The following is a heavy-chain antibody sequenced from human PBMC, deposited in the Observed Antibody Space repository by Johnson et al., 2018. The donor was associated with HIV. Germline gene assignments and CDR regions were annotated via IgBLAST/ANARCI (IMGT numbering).Heavy chain of an antibody. CDR2: ISYDGSNE. J-gene: IGHJ3*02. V-gene: IGHV3-30*18. CDR3: AKELAADGVDAFDI. D-gene: IGHD6-13*01. CDR1: GFTFISYV. Sequence: PLAVSVGGVFQPGRSLRLSSAVSGFTFISYVLHWVRQAPGKGLEWVAVISYDGSNEYYADSVKGRFTISRDNSKNTLYLQMSSLRAEDTAVYYCAKELAADGVDAFDIWGQGTMVTVS.